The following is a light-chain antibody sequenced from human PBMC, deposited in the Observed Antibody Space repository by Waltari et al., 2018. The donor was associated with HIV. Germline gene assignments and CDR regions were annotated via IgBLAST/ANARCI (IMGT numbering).Light chain of an antibody. Sequence: QSALTQPPSASGSLGQSVTISCTGSTSHTGAYDSVSWFQQHPRSAPKLLLYEVTGRPSTVSDRFSGSRSGSTAFLTVAGLQPDDEATYFCSSYGDSLRVLFGGGTNVTVL. V-gene: IGLV2-8*01. J-gene: IGLJ6*01. CDR3: SSYGDSLRVL. CDR1: TSHTGAYDS. CDR2: EVT.